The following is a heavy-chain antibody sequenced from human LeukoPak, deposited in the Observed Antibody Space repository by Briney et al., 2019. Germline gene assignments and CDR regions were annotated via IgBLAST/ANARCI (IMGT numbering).Heavy chain of an antibody. CDR3: ARGQYNYGRDWFDP. CDR1: GYTFTGYY. J-gene: IGHJ5*02. V-gene: IGHV1-2*02. Sequence: AASVKVSCKASGYTFTGYYMHWVRQAPGQGLEWMGWINPNSGGTNYAQKFQGRVTMTRDTSISTAYMELSRLRSDDTAVYYCARGQYNYGRDWFDPWGQGTLVTVSS. D-gene: IGHD5-18*01. CDR2: INPNSGGT.